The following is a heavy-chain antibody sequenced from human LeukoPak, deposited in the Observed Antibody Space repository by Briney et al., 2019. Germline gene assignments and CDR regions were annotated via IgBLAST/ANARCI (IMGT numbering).Heavy chain of an antibody. V-gene: IGHV1-8*01. CDR2: MNPNSDNT. Sequence: ASVKVSCKASGYTFTSYDINWVRQATGQGLEWMGWMNPNSDNTGYAQKFQGRVTMTRNTSISTAYMELSSLRSEDTAVYYCARITGYSSSWYDYYGMDVWGQGTTVTVSS. D-gene: IGHD6-13*01. CDR1: GYTFTSYD. CDR3: ARITGYSSSWYDYYGMDV. J-gene: IGHJ6*02.